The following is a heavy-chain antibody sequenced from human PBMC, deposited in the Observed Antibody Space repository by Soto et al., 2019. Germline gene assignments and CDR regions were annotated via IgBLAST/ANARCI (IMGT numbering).Heavy chain of an antibody. Sequence: EAQLVESGGGLVQPGGSLKLSCAASGFTFSGSAMHWVRQASGKGLEWVGRIRSKADNYATAYAASVKGRFTISRDDSKNTAYLQMNSLTTEDTAGYYCARLCEWELLQEYWGQGTLVTVSS. V-gene: IGHV3-73*01. J-gene: IGHJ4*02. CDR2: IRSKADNYAT. CDR3: ARLCEWELLQEY. CDR1: GFTFSGSA. D-gene: IGHD1-26*01.